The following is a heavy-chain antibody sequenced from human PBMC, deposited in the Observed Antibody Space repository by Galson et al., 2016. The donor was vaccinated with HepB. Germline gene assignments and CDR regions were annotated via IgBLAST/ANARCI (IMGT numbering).Heavy chain of an antibody. D-gene: IGHD6-19*01. CDR3: AKPHIAVAGHGGLAFNM. Sequence: SLRLSCAASGFTFSSYGMSWVRQAPGKGLEGVSGITGSGGSTYYADSVKGRFTISRDNSMNTLYLQMNSLRAEDTAVYYCAKPHIAVAGHGGLAFNMWGQGTMVTVSS. CDR2: ITGSGGST. J-gene: IGHJ3*02. CDR1: GFTFSSYG. V-gene: IGHV3-23*01.